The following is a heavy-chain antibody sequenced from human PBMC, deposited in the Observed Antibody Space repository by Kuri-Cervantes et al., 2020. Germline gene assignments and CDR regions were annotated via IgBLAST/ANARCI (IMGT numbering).Heavy chain of an antibody. CDR3: ARDANYYDSSGYYYGFDY. CDR2: IWYDGSNK. J-gene: IGHJ4*02. D-gene: IGHD3-22*01. CDR1: GFTFSSYG. V-gene: IGHV3-33*01. Sequence: GSLRLSCAASGFTFSSYGMHWVRQAPGKGLEWVAVIWYDGSNKYYADSVKGRFTISRDNSKNTLYLQMNSLRAEDTAVYYCARDANYYDSSGYYYGFDYWGQGTLVTVSS.